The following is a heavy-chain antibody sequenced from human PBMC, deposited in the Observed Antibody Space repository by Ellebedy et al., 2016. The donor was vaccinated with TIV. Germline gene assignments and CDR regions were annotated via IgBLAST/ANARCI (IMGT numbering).Heavy chain of an antibody. CDR3: ARDQAEGRSSDY. J-gene: IGHJ4*02. V-gene: IGHV1-46*01. CDR2: INPSGGST. Sequence: AASVKVSCKTSGYTFTDYYIHWVRQAPGQGLEWMGIINPSGGSTDYAQKFQGRVTMTRDTSTSTVYMELSSLRSEDTAVYYCARDQAEGRSSDYWGQGTLVTVSS. CDR1: GYTFTDYY. D-gene: IGHD6-13*01.